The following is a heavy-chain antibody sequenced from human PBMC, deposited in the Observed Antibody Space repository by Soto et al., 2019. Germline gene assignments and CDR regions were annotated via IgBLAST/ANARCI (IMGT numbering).Heavy chain of an antibody. CDR2: IKQDGSEK. V-gene: IGHV3-7*01. CDR3: ARRSTYYDFWRFDP. CDR1: GFTFSSYW. Sequence: EVQLVESGGGLVQPGGSLRLSCAASGFTFSSYWMSWVRQAPGKGLEWVANIKQDGSEKYYVDSVKGRFTISRHNAKNALYLQMNSLRAEDTAVYYCARRSTYYDFWRFDPWGQGTLVTVSS. J-gene: IGHJ5*02. D-gene: IGHD3-3*01.